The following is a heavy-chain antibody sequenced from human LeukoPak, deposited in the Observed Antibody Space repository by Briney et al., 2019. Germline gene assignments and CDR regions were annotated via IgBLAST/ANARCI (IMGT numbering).Heavy chain of an antibody. CDR3: ARESMVVSSQFDY. Sequence: ESLRLSCAGSGFSFSSYCIGWVRQAPGKGLEWIGFIYSSDSYIRYGASVKGRFTISRDNAKNSPYLQMNSLRAEDTAVYYCARESMVVSSQFDYWGQGTLVTVSS. D-gene: IGHD4/OR15-4a*01. J-gene: IGHJ4*02. CDR1: GFSFSSYC. CDR2: IYSSDSYI. V-gene: IGHV3-21*01.